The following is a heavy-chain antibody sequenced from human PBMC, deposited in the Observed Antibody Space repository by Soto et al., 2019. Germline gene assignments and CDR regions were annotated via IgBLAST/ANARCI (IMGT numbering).Heavy chain of an antibody. V-gene: IGHV3-30*18. J-gene: IGHJ4*02. CDR3: AKPTSEIPFDS. CDR1: GYTFSRDG. Sequence: QVQLVESGGGVDHPGRSLRLSCAASGYTFSRDGMHWVRQAPGKGLEWVAVISYNGNITYYADSVKGRFTISRDNSKNMLFLQMNSLRTDDTGVYYCAKPTSEIPFDSWGQGTLVTVS. D-gene: IGHD1-26*01. CDR2: ISYNGNIT.